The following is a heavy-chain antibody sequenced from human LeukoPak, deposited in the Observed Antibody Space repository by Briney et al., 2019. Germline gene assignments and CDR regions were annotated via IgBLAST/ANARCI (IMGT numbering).Heavy chain of an antibody. CDR1: GYTFTSYG. V-gene: IGHV1-18*01. D-gene: IGHD1-26*01. CDR3: ARRGSGSYRDYFDY. CDR2: ISAYNGNT. J-gene: IGHJ4*02. Sequence: GASVTVSCKASGYTFTSYGISWVRQAPGHGLEWMGWISAYNGNTNYAQKLQGRVTMTTDTSTSTAYMELRSLRSDDTAVYYCARRGSGSYRDYFDYWGQGTLVTVSS.